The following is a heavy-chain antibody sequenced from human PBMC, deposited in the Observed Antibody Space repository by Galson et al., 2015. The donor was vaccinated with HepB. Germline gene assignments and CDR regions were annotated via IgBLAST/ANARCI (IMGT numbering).Heavy chain of an antibody. J-gene: IGHJ4*02. Sequence: SLRLSCAGSEFIFSDFTMNWVRQAPGKGLEWVSSISSSGYYTDYADLVKGRFTISRDNAKNSLFLQMNSLRADDTAVYYCARVLSTGWASGFDYWGQGTLVTVS. D-gene: IGHD1-14*01. CDR2: ISSSGYYT. CDR3: ARVLSTGWASGFDY. CDR1: EFIFSDFT. V-gene: IGHV3-21*01.